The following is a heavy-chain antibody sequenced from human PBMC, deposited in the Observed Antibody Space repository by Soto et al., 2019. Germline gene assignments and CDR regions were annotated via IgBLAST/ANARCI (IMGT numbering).Heavy chain of an antibody. CDR3: AKNFPYQLPFPYSFDY. CDR2: ISGSGGST. Sequence: EVQLLESGGGLVQPGGSLRLSCAASGFTFSSYAMSWVRQAPGKGLEWVSAISGSGGSTYYADSVKGRFTISRDNSKNTRYLQMNSLRAEDTDVYYCAKNFPYQLPFPYSFDYWGQGTLVTVSS. J-gene: IGHJ4*02. D-gene: IGHD2-2*01. V-gene: IGHV3-23*01. CDR1: GFTFSSYA.